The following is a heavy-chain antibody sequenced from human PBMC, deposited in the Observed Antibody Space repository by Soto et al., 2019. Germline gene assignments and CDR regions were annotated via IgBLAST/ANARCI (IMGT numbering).Heavy chain of an antibody. CDR3: ARDLGYYDRSGYFDY. CDR2: ISSSGSII. D-gene: IGHD3-22*01. V-gene: IGHV3-11*01. Sequence: QEHLVESGGGLVKPGGSLRLSCAASAFTFSDSDMSWIRQAPGKGLEWVSYISSSGSIIYYADSVKGRFTISRDNAKKSLYLQMNSLIAEDTAVYYCARDLGYYDRSGYFDYWGQGTLVTVSS. CDR1: AFTFSDSD. J-gene: IGHJ4*02.